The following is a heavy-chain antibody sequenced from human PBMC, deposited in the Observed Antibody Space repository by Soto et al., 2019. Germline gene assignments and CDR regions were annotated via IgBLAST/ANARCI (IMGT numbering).Heavy chain of an antibody. V-gene: IGHV3-53*01. CDR1: GFTVTSYY. CDR2: IYTGGNT. D-gene: IGHD3-10*01. CDR3: ARDYYYGSGNYYRADYYHYGMDV. Sequence: VSLRLSCAASGFTVTSYYMSGVRQAPGKGLEWVSLIYTGGNTNYADSVKGRFTISRDNSKNTLYLQMNSLRAEDTAVYYCARDYYYGSGNYYRADYYHYGMDVWGQGTTVTVSS. J-gene: IGHJ6*02.